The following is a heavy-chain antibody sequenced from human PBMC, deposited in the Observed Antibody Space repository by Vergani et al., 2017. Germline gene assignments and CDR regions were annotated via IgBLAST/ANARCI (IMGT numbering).Heavy chain of an antibody. D-gene: IGHD5-18*01. V-gene: IGHV3-23*01. CDR2: ISGSGGST. J-gene: IGHJ4*02. CDR3: AKDGEGYSYGYRHFDY. Sequence: EVQLLASGGGLVQPGGSLRLSCAASGFTFSSYAMSWVRQAPGKGLEWVSAISGSGGSTYYADSVKGRFTISRDNSKNTLYLQMNSLRAEDTAVYYCAKDGEGYSYGYRHFDYWGQGTLVTVSS. CDR1: GFTFSSYA.